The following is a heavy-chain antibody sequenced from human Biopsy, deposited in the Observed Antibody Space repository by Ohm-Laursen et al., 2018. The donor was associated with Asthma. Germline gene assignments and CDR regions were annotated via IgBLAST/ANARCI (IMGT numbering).Heavy chain of an antibody. CDR2: ISYDGGNK. CDR1: GFTFSIYD. V-gene: IGHV3-30*03. CDR3: ARTHERWTSIQDDALDI. D-gene: IGHD4-23*01. J-gene: IGHJ3*02. Sequence: SLRLSCTASGFTFSIYDIHWVRQAPGRGLEWVAVISYDGGNKFYGDSVKGRFTLSRDNSRNTLYLQMNSLRVEDTAIYYCARTHERWTSIQDDALDIWGQGTMVIVSS.